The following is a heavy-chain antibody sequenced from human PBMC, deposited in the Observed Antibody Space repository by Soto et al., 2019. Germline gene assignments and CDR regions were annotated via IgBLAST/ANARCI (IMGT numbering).Heavy chain of an antibody. CDR1: GYTFTSYG. CDR2: ISANIGNA. Sequence: ASVKVSCKASGYTFTSYGISWARQAPGQGLEWMGWISANIGNANYAQKFQGRVTMTADESTSTAYMELSSLRSEDTAVYYCARDDRRQPYSSSWYHYYGMDVWGQGTTVTVSS. J-gene: IGHJ6*02. CDR3: ARDDRRQPYSSSWYHYYGMDV. D-gene: IGHD6-13*01. V-gene: IGHV1-18*01.